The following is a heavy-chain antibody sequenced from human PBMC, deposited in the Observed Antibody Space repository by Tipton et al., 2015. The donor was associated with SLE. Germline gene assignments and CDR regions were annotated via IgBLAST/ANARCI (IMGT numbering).Heavy chain of an antibody. V-gene: IGHV4-59*11. CDR1: GGSISSHY. CDR3: ASHSSSWFLDY. J-gene: IGHJ4*02. D-gene: IGHD6-13*01. CDR2: INHSGST. Sequence: TLSLTCTVSGGSISSHYWSWIRQPPGKGLEWIGEINHSGSTNYNPSLKSRVTISVDTSKNQFSLKLSSVTAADTAVYYCASHSSSWFLDYWGQGTLVTVSS.